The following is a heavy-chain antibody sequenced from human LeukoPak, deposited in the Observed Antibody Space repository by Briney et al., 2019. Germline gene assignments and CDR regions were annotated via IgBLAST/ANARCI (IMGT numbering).Heavy chain of an antibody. CDR1: GGSISSSSYY. J-gene: IGHJ3*02. CDR3: ARDQEDAFDI. V-gene: IGHV4-61*01. Sequence: PSETLSLTCTVSGGSISSSSYYWGWIRQPPGKGLEWIGYIYYSGSTNYNPSLKSRVTISVDTSKNQFSLKLSSVTAADTAVYYCARDQEDAFDIWGQGTMVTVSS. CDR2: IYYSGST.